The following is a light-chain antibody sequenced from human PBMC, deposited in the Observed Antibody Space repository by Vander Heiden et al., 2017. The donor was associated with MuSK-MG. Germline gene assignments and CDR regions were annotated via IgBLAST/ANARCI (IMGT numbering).Light chain of an antibody. Sequence: DIVLTQSPATLSLSPGERATLSCRASQSVSSSLAWFQQKPGQAPRLLIYDASNRATGIPARFSGSGSGTDFTLTISGLEPEDFAVYYCQQRSDSYTFGQGTKLEIK. CDR1: QSVSSS. CDR2: DAS. V-gene: IGKV3-11*01. J-gene: IGKJ2*01. CDR3: QQRSDSYT.